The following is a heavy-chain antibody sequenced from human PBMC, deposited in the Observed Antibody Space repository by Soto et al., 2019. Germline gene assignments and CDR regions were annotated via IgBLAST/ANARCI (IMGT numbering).Heavy chain of an antibody. V-gene: IGHV1-3*01. Sequence: QVQLVQSGAEVKKPGASVKVSCKASGYTFTSYAMHWVRQAPGQRLEWMGWINAGNGNTKYSQKFQGRVTITRDTSASTAYIELSSLSSEGKCLYSCAVSPGIAAWGCYWGQGPLVSVSS. CDR1: GYTFTSYA. D-gene: IGHD6-25*01. J-gene: IGHJ4*02. CDR3: AVSPGIAAWGCY. CDR2: INAGNGNT.